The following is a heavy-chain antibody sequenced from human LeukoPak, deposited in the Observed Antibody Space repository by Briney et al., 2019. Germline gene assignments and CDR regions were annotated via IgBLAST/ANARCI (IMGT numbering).Heavy chain of an antibody. CDR2: ISAYNGNK. D-gene: IGHD3-3*01. Sequence: ASVKVSCKASGYTFTSYGISWVRQAPGQGLEWMGWISAYNGNKNYAQKLQGRVTMTTDTSTSAAYMELRSLRSDDTAVYYCARCRRDYDFWSGYLTFDYWGQGTLVTVSS. J-gene: IGHJ4*02. CDR3: ARCRRDYDFWSGYLTFDY. CDR1: GYTFTSYG. V-gene: IGHV1-18*01.